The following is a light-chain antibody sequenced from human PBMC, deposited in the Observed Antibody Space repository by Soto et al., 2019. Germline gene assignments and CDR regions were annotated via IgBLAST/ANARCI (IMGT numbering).Light chain of an antibody. CDR3: ETWDTDTRV. CDR2: LEGSGSS. CDR1: TGHSSYS. J-gene: IGLJ3*02. V-gene: IGLV4-60*03. Sequence: QPVLTQSSSASASLGSSVKLTCALSTGHSSYSIAWHQQQPGKAPRYLMYLEGSGSSNRESGVPDRFSGSSSGADRYLSISNLQSEDEADYYCETWDTDTRVFGGGTQLTVL.